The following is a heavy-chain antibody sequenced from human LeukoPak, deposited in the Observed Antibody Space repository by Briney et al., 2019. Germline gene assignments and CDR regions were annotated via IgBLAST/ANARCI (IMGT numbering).Heavy chain of an antibody. Sequence: KASETLSLTCSISGGSFSSGYYCWGWVRQPPGKGLEWIGTLCYSGNIYYNPSLKSPVTISIDTSKNQFFLRLTSVTAADTALYYCARINSHGDNYYYPWFDPWGQGILVTVSS. D-gene: IGHD3-22*01. V-gene: IGHV4-39*07. CDR1: GGSFSSGYYC. J-gene: IGHJ5*02. CDR3: ARINSHGDNYYYPWFDP. CDR2: LCYSGNI.